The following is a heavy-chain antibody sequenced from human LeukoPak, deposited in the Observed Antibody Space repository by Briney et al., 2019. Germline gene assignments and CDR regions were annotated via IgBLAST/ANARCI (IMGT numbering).Heavy chain of an antibody. CDR1: GFTFSSYG. CDR3: ALTLIAAPHYYMDV. Sequence: GGSLRLSCAASGFTFSSYGMHWVRQAPGKGLEWVAVISYDGSNKYYADSVKGRFTISRDNSKNTLYLQMNSLKTEDTAVYYCALTLIAAPHYYMDVWGKGTTVTVSS. V-gene: IGHV3-30*03. CDR2: ISYDGSNK. D-gene: IGHD6-6*01. J-gene: IGHJ6*03.